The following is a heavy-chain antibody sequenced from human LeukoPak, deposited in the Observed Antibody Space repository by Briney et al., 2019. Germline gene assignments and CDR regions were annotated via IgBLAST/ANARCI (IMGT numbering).Heavy chain of an antibody. V-gene: IGHV3-21*01. CDR2: INSVGSDI. CDR3: TRDPAYYLRYGYFDY. D-gene: IGHD1-26*01. Sequence: GGSLRLSCSASGFISSTSAMNWVRQAPGKGLEWVSSINSVGSDIYYRDSVKGRFTISRDNAKNSVYLQMNNLRAADTALYYCTRDPAYYLRYGYFDYWGQGILVTVSS. J-gene: IGHJ4*03. CDR1: GFISSTSA.